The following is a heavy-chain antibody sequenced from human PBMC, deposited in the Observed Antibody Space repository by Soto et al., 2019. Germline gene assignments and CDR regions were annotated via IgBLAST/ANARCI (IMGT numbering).Heavy chain of an antibody. CDR2: IYYSGNT. D-gene: IGHD2-2*01. Sequence: PSETLSLTCTVSGGSISSGGSYWGWIRQSPGKGLEWIGYIYYSGNTIRNPSLRSRVTLSVDTSKNQFSLNLSSVTAADTAVYYCVRYCSTTKCPFDYWGQGTLVTVSS. CDR3: VRYCSTTKCPFDY. V-gene: IGHV4-30-4*01. J-gene: IGHJ4*02. CDR1: GGSISSGGSY.